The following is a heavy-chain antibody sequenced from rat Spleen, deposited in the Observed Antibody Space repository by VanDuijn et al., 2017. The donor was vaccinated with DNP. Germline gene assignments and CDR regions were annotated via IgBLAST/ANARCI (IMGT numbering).Heavy chain of an antibody. V-gene: IGHV2S8*01. CDR1: GFSLSSFG. CDR2: IASVGST. J-gene: IGHJ2*01. CDR3: TRKMD. Sequence: QVQLKESGSGLVQPSQTLSLTCAVSGFSLSSFGVSWVRQPPGRGLEWIAAIASVGSTYYNLALKSRLSISRDTSKSQVFLKMSSLQTEDTAIYFCTRKMDWGQGVMVTVSA. D-gene: IGHD1-12*02.